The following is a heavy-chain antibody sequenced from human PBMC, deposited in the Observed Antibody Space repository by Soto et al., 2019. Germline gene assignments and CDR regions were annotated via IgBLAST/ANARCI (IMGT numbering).Heavy chain of an antibody. CDR2: SSYTGNT. V-gene: IGHV4-39*01. Sequence: SESLSLPCTVFGASITNGNFYCSWILQPPGKGLQWIGSSSYTGNTYFNPSLRSRVTISFDTSKNQFSLRLTSVTASDTAVYYCARPDSSSWAAPFGSWGQGTLVTVS. D-gene: IGHD6-13*01. J-gene: IGHJ4*02. CDR1: GASITNGNFY. CDR3: ARPDSSSWAAPFGS.